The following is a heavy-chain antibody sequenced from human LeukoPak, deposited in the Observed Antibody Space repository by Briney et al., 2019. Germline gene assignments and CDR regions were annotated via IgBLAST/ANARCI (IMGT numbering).Heavy chain of an antibody. Sequence: GASVKVSCKASGYTFTGYYMHWVRQAPGQGLEWMGRINPNSGGTNYVQKFQGWVTMTRDTSISTAYMELSRLRSDDTAVYYCARDFHYYYDSSGSDNWFDPWGQGTLVTVSS. CDR3: ARDFHYYYDSSGSDNWFDP. CDR2: INPNSGGT. J-gene: IGHJ5*02. CDR1: GYTFTGYY. V-gene: IGHV1-2*04. D-gene: IGHD3-22*01.